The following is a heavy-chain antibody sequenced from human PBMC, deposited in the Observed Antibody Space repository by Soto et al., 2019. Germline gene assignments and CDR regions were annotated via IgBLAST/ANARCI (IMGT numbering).Heavy chain of an antibody. J-gene: IGHJ4*02. CDR1: GFTFSSYG. CDR2: IWYDGSNK. Sequence: QVQLVESEGGVVQPGRSLRLSCAASGFTFSSYGMHWVRQAAGKGLEWVAVIWYDGSNKYYADSVKGRFTISRDNSKNTLYLQMNSLRAEDTAVYYCAGDGSSSIDYWGQGTLVTVSS. D-gene: IGHD6-13*01. CDR3: AGDGSSSIDY. V-gene: IGHV3-33*01.